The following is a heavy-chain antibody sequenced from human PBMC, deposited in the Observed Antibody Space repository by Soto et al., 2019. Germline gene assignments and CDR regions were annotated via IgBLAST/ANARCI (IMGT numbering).Heavy chain of an antibody. V-gene: IGHV3-23*01. CDR2: IGGSGGNR. CDR3: ARVASDYINSVDH. J-gene: IGHJ4*02. CDR1: GFTFNAYA. D-gene: IGHD4-4*01. Sequence: EVQLLESGGGLVQPGGSLRLSCAASGFTFNAYAMTWVRQAPGKGLEWVSAIGGSGGNRYYAASVRGRFTISRDNSKDTVDLQMNSLRVEDTAVYYCARVASDYINSVDHWGQGILVIVSS.